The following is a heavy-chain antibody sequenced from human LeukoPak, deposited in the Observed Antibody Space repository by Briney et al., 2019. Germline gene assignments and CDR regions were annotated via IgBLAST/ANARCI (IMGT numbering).Heavy chain of an antibody. CDR3: ARTVTTTHFDY. D-gene: IGHD4-11*01. CDR1: GGSIRSSYYY. V-gene: IGHV4-39*07. J-gene: IGHJ4*02. CDR2: IYYSGGT. Sequence: KPSETLSLTCTVSGGSIRSSYYYWGWIRQPPGKGLEWIGSIYYSGGTYYNPSLKSRVTISVDRSSNQFSLKLTSVAAADTAVYYCARTVTTTHFDYWGQGTLVTVSS.